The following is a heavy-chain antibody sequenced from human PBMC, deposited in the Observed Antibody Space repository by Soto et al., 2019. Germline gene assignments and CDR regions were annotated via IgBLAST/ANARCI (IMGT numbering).Heavy chain of an antibody. Sequence: ASVKVSCKASGYTFSSYGISWVRQAPGQGLEWMGWINAYNDNTNYAQKLQGRVTMTTDTSTSTAYMELRSLRSDDTAVYYCARDPAGGITIFGVVGSSYYGMDVWGQGTTVTVSS. V-gene: IGHV1-18*01. D-gene: IGHD3-3*01. CDR3: ARDPAGGITIFGVVGSSYYGMDV. CDR2: INAYNDNT. J-gene: IGHJ6*02. CDR1: GYTFSSYG.